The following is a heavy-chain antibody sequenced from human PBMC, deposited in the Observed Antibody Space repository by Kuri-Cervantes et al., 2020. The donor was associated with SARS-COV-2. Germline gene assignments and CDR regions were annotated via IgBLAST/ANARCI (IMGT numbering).Heavy chain of an antibody. CDR1: GGSSSGYY. J-gene: IGHJ3*02. CDR2: INQSGST. Sequence: SETLSLTCAVFGGSSSGYYWGWIRQPPGKGLEWIGEINQSGSTSYSPSLKSRLTISVDTSENQFSLKLTSVTAADTAVYFCARSLWMVVPVANPFDIWGHGTMVTVSS. CDR3: ARSLWMVVPVANPFDI. D-gene: IGHD2-2*01. V-gene: IGHV4-34*01.